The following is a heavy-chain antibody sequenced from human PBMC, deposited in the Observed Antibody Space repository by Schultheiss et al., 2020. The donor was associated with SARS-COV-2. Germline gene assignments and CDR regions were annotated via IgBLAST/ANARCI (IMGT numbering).Heavy chain of an antibody. CDR2: ISYDGSNK. J-gene: IGHJ2*01. V-gene: IGHV3-30*18. CDR1: GFTFSSYG. CDR3: AKESGGIYQWLEYWYFDL. D-gene: IGHD6-19*01. Sequence: GESLKISCAASGFTFSSYGMHWVRQAPGKGLEWVAVISYDGSNKYYADSVKGRFTISRDNSKNTLYLQMNSLRAEDTAVYYCAKESGGIYQWLEYWYFDLWGRGTLVTVSS.